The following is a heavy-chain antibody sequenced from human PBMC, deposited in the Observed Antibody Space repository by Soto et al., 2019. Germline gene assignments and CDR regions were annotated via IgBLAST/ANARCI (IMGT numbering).Heavy chain of an antibody. D-gene: IGHD3-22*01. V-gene: IGHV1-8*01. J-gene: IGHJ6*02. CDR3: ASRTYYYDSSGYYAYYYYYGMDV. Sequence: GASVKVSCKASGYTFTSYDINWVRQATGQGLEWMGWMNPNSGNTGYAQKFQGRVTMTRNTSISTAYMELSSLRSEDTAVYYCASRTYYYDSSGYYAYYYYYGMDVWGQGTTVTVSS. CDR1: GYTFTSYD. CDR2: MNPNSGNT.